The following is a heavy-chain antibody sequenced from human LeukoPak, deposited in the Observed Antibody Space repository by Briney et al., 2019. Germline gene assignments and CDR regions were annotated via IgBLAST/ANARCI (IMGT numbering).Heavy chain of an antibody. J-gene: IGHJ4*02. CDR1: GFNLSDYY. CDR2: ISSGGRTI. Sequence: GGSLRLSCAASGFNLSDYYMSWIRQAPGKGLEWVSYISSGGRTIYYADSVKGRFTISRDNAKNSLYLQMNSLRAEDTAVYYCAKDSRSGSYGTDYWGQGTLVTVSS. CDR3: AKDSRSGSYGTDY. D-gene: IGHD1-26*01. V-gene: IGHV3-11*01.